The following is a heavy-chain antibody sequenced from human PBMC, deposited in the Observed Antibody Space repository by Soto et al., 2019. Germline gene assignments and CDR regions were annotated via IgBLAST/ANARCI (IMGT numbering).Heavy chain of an antibody. Sequence: PGGSLRLSCIASGFTFGNYAMAWVRRAPGKGLEWVSGISASGGRTYYADSAKGRFTISRDNSNNTLYLQMSSLRAEDTAVYYCAKDLEVLSARFESWGQGALVTVSS. CDR1: GFTFGNYA. J-gene: IGHJ4*02. CDR3: AKDLEVLSARFES. D-gene: IGHD2-15*01. CDR2: ISASGGRT. V-gene: IGHV3-23*01.